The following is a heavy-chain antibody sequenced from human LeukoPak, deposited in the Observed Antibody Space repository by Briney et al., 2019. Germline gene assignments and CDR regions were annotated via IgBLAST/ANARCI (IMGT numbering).Heavy chain of an antibody. CDR1: GGTFSSYA. V-gene: IGHV1-69*13. CDR3: ARGPVRYYYYYYMDV. J-gene: IGHJ6*03. D-gene: IGHD3-16*02. CDR2: IIPIFGTA. Sequence: ASVKVSCKASGGTFSSYAISWVRQAPGQGLEWMGGIIPIFGTANYAQKFQGRVTITADESTSTAYMELSSLRSEDTAVYYCARGPVRYYYYYYMDVWGKGTTVTISS.